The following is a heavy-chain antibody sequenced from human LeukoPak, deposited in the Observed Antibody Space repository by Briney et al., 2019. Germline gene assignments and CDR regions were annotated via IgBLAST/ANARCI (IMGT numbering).Heavy chain of an antibody. Sequence: SGTLSLTCAVYGGSFSGYYWSWIRQPPGKGLEWIGEINHSGSTNYNPFLKSRVTISVDTSKNQFSLKLSSVTAADTAVYYCAREDGAARFMDVWGKGTTVTVSS. D-gene: IGHD6-6*01. CDR3: AREDGAARFMDV. J-gene: IGHJ6*03. CDR1: GGSFSGYY. CDR2: INHSGST. V-gene: IGHV4-34*01.